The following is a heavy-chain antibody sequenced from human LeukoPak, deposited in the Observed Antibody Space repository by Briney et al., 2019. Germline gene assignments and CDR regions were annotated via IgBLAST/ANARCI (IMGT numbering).Heavy chain of an antibody. Sequence: SVKVSCKASGGTFSTFGISWVRQAPGQGLEWMGGIIPLFDTPRYAQKFQGRVTITADESTSAAYLELTSLRSEDTAMYYCAGIQLWLSDWGQGTLVTVSS. CDR3: AGIQLWLSD. CDR1: GGTFSTFG. D-gene: IGHD5-18*01. V-gene: IGHV1-69*13. CDR2: IIPLFDTP. J-gene: IGHJ4*02.